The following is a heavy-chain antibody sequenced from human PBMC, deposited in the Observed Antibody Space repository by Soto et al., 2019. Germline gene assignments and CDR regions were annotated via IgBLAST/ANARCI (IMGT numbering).Heavy chain of an antibody. CDR1: GFTFNTYA. J-gene: IGHJ3*02. V-gene: IGHV3-30-3*01. D-gene: IGHD2-8*02. CDR2: ISYDGGSK. Sequence: PGGSLRLSCAASGFTFNTYAMHWVRLPPGKGLEWVAAISYDGGSKYYADSVRDRFTISRDDSKSTLYLQMNSLTAGDTAVYYCAKATATGGGAFDICGQGTMVTVSS. CDR3: AKATATGGGAFDI.